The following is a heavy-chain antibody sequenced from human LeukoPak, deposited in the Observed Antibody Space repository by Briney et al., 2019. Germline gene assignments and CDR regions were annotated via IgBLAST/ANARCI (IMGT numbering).Heavy chain of an antibody. CDR3: ASAYSYGFKGYMDV. CDR2: IYTSGST. V-gene: IGHV4-61*02. J-gene: IGHJ6*03. Sequence: PSQTLSLTCTVSGGSIGSGSYYWSWIRQPAGKGLEWIGRIYTSGSTKYNPSLKSRVTISVDTSKNQFSLKLSSVTAADTAVYYCASAYSYGFKGYMDVWGKGTTVTVSS. CDR1: GGSIGSGSYY. D-gene: IGHD5-18*01.